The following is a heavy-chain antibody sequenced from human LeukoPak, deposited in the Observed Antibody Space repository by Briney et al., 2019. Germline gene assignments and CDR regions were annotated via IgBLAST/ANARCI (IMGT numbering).Heavy chain of an antibody. V-gene: IGHV3-43*02. CDR1: GFTFDDYA. CDR3: ANTGKGEMATINY. J-gene: IGHJ4*02. Sequence: QPGGSLRLSCAASGFTFDDYAMHWVRQAPGKGLEWVSLISGDGGSTYYADSVKGRFTISRDNSKNSLYLQMNSLRTEDTALYYCANTGKGEMATINYWGQGTLVTVSS. CDR2: ISGDGGST. D-gene: IGHD5-24*01.